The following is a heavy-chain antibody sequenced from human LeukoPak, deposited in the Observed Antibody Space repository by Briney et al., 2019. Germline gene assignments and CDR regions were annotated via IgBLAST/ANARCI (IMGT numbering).Heavy chain of an antibody. Sequence: SETLSLTCTLSGGSISSYYWSWIRQPAGKGLEGIGRIYTSGSTNYTPSLQRLVTMSVDTSRNQFSLKLSSVTAADTAVYYCARDRGSGQLWFYWGQGTLVTVSS. CDR1: GGSISSYY. CDR2: IYTSGST. V-gene: IGHV4-4*07. D-gene: IGHD5-18*01. CDR3: ARDRGSGQLWFY. J-gene: IGHJ4*02.